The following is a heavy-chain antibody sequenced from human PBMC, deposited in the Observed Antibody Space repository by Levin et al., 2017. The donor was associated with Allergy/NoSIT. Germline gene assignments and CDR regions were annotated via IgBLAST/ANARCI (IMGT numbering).Heavy chain of an antibody. CDR3: AARRLYGMDV. CDR2: INHSGST. Sequence: PGGSLRLSCAVYGGSFSGYYWSWIRQPPGKGLEWIGEINHSGSTNYNPSLKSRVTISVDTSKNQFSLKLSSVTAADTAVYYCAARRLYGMDVWGQGTTVTVSS. CDR1: GGSFSGYY. V-gene: IGHV4-34*01. J-gene: IGHJ6*02.